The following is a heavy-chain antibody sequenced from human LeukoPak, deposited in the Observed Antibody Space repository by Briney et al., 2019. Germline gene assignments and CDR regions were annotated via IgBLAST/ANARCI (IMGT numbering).Heavy chain of an antibody. J-gene: IGHJ4*02. V-gene: IGHV3-23*01. CDR3: ARHKEKFGDFCLDDD. CDR2: ISDSGGST. CDR1: GFTFSNHA. Sequence: PGGSLRLPCAASGFTFSNHAMSWVRQAPGKGLEWVAVISDSGGSTYYADSVKGRFTISRDNSKNTLYLQMNSLRADDTAVYYCARHKEKFGDFCLDDDWSQGTLVTVSS. D-gene: IGHD4-17*01.